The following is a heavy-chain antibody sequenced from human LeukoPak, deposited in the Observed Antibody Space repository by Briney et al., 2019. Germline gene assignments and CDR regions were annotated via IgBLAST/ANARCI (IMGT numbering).Heavy chain of an antibody. CDR3: ARLLRAAAIPALDY. V-gene: IGHV3-23*01. J-gene: IGHJ4*02. CDR1: GFTFSTFA. CDR2: ISDGVGTT. D-gene: IGHD2-2*01. Sequence: GGSLRLSCAASGFTFSTFAMSWVRQAPGKGLEWVSTISDGVGTTYYADSVKGRFTISRDNAKNSLYLQMNSLRAEDTAVYYCARLLRAAAIPALDYWGQGTLVTVSS.